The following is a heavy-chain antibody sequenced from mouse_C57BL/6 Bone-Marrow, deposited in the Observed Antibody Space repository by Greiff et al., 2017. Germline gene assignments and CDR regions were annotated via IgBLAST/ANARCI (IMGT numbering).Heavy chain of an antibody. Sequence: QVQLQQPGAELVKPGASVKLSCKASGYTFTSSWMQWVKQRPGQGLEWIGEIDPSDSYTNYNQKFKGKATLTVDTSSSTAYMQLSSLTSEDSAVYYCARGRAFKGDYFDYWGQGTTLTVSS. CDR2: IDPSDSYT. V-gene: IGHV1-50*01. CDR3: ARGRAFKGDYFDY. CDR1: GYTFTSSW. D-gene: IGHD3-3*01. J-gene: IGHJ2*01.